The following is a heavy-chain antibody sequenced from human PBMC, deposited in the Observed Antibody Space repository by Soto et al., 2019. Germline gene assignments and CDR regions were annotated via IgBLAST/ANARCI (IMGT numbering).Heavy chain of an antibody. J-gene: IGHJ6*02. CDR1: GGTFSSYA. Sequence: GASVKVSCKASGGTFSSYAISWVRQAPGQGLEWMGGIIPIFGTANYAQKFQGRVTITADESTSTAYMELSSLRSEDTAVYYCAREEYGSGSYYGYYGMDVWGQGTTVTVSS. D-gene: IGHD3-10*01. CDR2: IIPIFGTA. CDR3: AREEYGSGSYYGYYGMDV. V-gene: IGHV1-69*13.